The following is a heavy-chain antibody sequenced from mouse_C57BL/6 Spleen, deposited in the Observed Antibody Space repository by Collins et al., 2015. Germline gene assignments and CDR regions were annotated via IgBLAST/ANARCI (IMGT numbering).Heavy chain of an antibody. D-gene: IGHD2-1*01. CDR3: ARSPIYYGNPWFAY. CDR2: INYSGST. J-gene: IGHJ3*01. CDR1: GYSITSDYA. Sequence: VQLQESGPGLVKPSQSLSLTCTVTGYSITSDYAWNWIRQFPGNKLKWMGYINYSGSTSYNPSLKSRISITRDTSKNQFFLQLNSVTTEDTATYYCARSPIYYGNPWFAYWGQGTLVTVSA. V-gene: IGHV3-2*02.